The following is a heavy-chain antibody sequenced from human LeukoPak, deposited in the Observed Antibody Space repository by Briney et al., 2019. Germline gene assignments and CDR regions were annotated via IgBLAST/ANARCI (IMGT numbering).Heavy chain of an antibody. CDR2: INPNSLGF. J-gene: IGHJ4*02. CDR3: ARGGHYYDSNDLIDY. CDR1: GYTFTGYY. V-gene: IGHV1-2*02. Sequence: ASVKVSCKPSGYTFTGYYIHGVRQAPGQGFEWMGWINPNSLGFNYAQSFQGRLTLTRDTSINTVYMELSRLRSDDTAIYYCARGGHYYDSNDLIDYWGQGTLVTVSS. D-gene: IGHD3-22*01.